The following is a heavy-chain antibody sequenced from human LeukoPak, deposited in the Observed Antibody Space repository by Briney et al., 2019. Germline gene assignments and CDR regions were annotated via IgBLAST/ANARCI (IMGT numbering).Heavy chain of an antibody. Sequence: ASVKVSCKASGYTFTGYYMHWVRQAPGQGLEWMGRINPNSGGTNYAQKFQGRVTMTRDTSISTAYMELSRLRSDDMAVYYCAIAGGGVTFYYYYYMDVWGKGTTVTVSS. CDR2: INPNSGGT. CDR1: GYTFTGYY. CDR3: AIAGGGVTFYYYYYMDV. D-gene: IGHD1-26*01. V-gene: IGHV1-2*06. J-gene: IGHJ6*03.